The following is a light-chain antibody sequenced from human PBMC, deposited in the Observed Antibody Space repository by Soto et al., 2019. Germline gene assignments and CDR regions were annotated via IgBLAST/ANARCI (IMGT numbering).Light chain of an antibody. CDR1: QGNNSY. Sequence: IQLTQSPSSLSASVGDRVTLSCRASQGNNSYVAWYQQKSGKAPKLLIYGASTLQSGVPSRFSGSGSGTDFTLTINSLQPEDFATYYCQQLNARRFSFGQGTKLDIK. V-gene: IGKV1-9*01. CDR2: GAS. CDR3: QQLNARRFS. J-gene: IGKJ2*01.